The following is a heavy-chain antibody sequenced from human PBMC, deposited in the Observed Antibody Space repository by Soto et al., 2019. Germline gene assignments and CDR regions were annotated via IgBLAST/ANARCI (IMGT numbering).Heavy chain of an antibody. CDR1: GFTFDDYA. Sequence: GGSLRLSCAASGFTFDDYAMHWVRQAPGKGLEWVSGISWNSGSIGYADSVKGRFTISRDNAKNSLYLQMNSLRAEDTALYYCAKSSRAAVVPAAIHFDYWGQGTLVTVSS. CDR2: ISWNSGSI. CDR3: AKSSRAAVVPAAIHFDY. V-gene: IGHV3-9*01. J-gene: IGHJ4*02. D-gene: IGHD2-2*02.